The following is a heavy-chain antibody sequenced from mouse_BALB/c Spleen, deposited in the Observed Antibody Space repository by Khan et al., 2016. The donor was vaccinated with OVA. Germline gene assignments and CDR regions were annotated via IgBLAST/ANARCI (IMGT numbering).Heavy chain of an antibody. D-gene: IGHD2-3*01. Sequence: EVKLQESGPGLVKPSQSLSLTCTVTGYSITSDYAWNWIRQFPGNKLEWMGYISYSGSTNYNPSLKSRISIPRATSKNQFFLQLNSVTTEDTATYYCARDGSRYNYAMDYWGQGTSVTVAS. V-gene: IGHV3-2*02. CDR2: ISYSGST. CDR1: GYSITSDYA. CDR3: ARDGSRYNYAMDY. J-gene: IGHJ4*01.